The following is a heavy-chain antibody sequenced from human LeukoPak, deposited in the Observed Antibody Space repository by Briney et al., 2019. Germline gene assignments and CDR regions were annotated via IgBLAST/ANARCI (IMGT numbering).Heavy chain of an antibody. CDR3: ARDDSRDGSNYNYYGTDV. Sequence: SETLSLTCTVSGGSISSSSYYWGWIRQPPGTGLEWTGSIYYSGSTYYNPSLKSRVTISVDTSKNQFSLHLSSVTAANTAVYYCARDDSRDGSNYNYYGTDVWGQGTTVTVSS. D-gene: IGHD5-24*01. CDR2: IYYSGST. V-gene: IGHV4-39*07. CDR1: GGSISSSSYY. J-gene: IGHJ6*02.